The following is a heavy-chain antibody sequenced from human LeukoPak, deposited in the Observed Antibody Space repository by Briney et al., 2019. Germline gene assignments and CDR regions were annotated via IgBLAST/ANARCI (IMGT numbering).Heavy chain of an antibody. V-gene: IGHV1-69*10. CDR3: ARDGETDYGDYEEGAFDI. Sequence: SVKVSCKASGGTFSSYAFSWVRQAPGQGLEWTGGIIPILGAANYAQRFQGRVTITADKSTSTTYMELSSLRSEDTAVYYCARDGETDYGDYEEGAFDIWGQGTMVTVSS. J-gene: IGHJ3*02. CDR1: GGTFSSYA. CDR2: IIPILGAA. D-gene: IGHD4-17*01.